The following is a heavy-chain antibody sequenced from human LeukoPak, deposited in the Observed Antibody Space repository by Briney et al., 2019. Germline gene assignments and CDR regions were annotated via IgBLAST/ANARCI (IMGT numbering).Heavy chain of an antibody. CDR3: VRGTTYSGTKADF. J-gene: IGHJ4*02. Sequence: GGSLRLSCAASGFAFSSCRMHWVRQAPGKGLVWVSRINGDGSSTGYADSVKGRLTISRDNANNMMYLQMDSLRAEDSATYYCVRGTTYSGTKADFWGQGTLVTVSS. CDR1: GFAFSSCR. CDR2: INGDGSST. V-gene: IGHV3-74*01. D-gene: IGHD5-12*01.